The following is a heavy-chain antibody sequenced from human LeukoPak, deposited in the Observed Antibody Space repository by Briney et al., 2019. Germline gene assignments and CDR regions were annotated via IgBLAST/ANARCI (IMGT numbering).Heavy chain of an antibody. CDR3: ALSGSYPFYGMDV. CDR1: GFTFSSYA. Sequence: PGGSLRLSCAASGFTFSSYAMSWVRQAPGKGREWVSGISGSGGSTYYADSVKGRFTISRGNSKKTLYLKMNSPRAEDTAVYYCALSGSYPFYGMDVWGKGTTVTVSS. CDR2: ISGSGGST. D-gene: IGHD3-10*01. J-gene: IGHJ6*04. V-gene: IGHV3-23*01.